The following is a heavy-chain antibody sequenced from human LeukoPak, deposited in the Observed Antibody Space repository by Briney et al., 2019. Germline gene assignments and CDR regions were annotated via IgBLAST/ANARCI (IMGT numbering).Heavy chain of an antibody. V-gene: IGHV4-59*01. CDR2: ISYSGST. CDR1: GGSISSYY. CDR3: ARWVDSSSWYVWFDP. Sequence: SETLSLTCTVSGGSISSYYWSWIRQPPGKGLEWIGYISYSGSTNYNPSLKSRVTISVDTSKNHFSLKLTSVTAADTAVYYCARWVDSSSWYVWFDPWGQGTLVTVSS. J-gene: IGHJ5*02. D-gene: IGHD6-13*01.